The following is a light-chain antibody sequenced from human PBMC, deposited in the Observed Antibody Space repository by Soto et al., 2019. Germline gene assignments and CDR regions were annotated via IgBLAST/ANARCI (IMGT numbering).Light chain of an antibody. CDR3: QQFNSYVWT. Sequence: DIQMTQSPSTLSASVGDRVTITCRASQSLNNWLAWYQQKPGKAPKLLIYKASSLESGVPSRFSGSGSGTXXTLTISSLQPDDFATYYCQQFNSYVWTFGQGTKVEIK. CDR2: KAS. CDR1: QSLNNW. V-gene: IGKV1-5*03. J-gene: IGKJ1*01.